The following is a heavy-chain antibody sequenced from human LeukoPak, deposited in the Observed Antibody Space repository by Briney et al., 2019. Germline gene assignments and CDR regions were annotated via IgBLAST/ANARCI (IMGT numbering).Heavy chain of an antibody. Sequence: ASVKVSCKASGYTFTSYGISWVRQAPGQGLEWMGWMRAYNGNTNYAQKLQGRVTMTTDTSTSTAYMELRSLRSDDTAVYYCARAPRKGYCSGGSCYTFLGYYYGMDVWGQGTTVTVSS. V-gene: IGHV1-18*01. J-gene: IGHJ6*02. CDR3: ARAPRKGYCSGGSCYTFLGYYYGMDV. CDR2: MRAYNGNT. D-gene: IGHD2-15*01. CDR1: GYTFTSYG.